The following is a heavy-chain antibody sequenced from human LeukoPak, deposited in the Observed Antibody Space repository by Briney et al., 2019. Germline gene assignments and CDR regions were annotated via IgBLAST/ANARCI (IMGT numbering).Heavy chain of an antibody. J-gene: IGHJ4*02. Sequence: PGGSLRLSCADSGFTFSNYAMHWVRQTPGKGLEWVAVISYDGSTKYYADSVKGRFIISRDNSKNTLYLQMNTLRPEDTAVYYCARGGAGAGRSLDYWGQGTLVTVSS. V-gene: IGHV3-30-3*01. D-gene: IGHD2-15*01. CDR1: GFTFSNYA. CDR2: ISYDGSTK. CDR3: ARGGAGAGRSLDY.